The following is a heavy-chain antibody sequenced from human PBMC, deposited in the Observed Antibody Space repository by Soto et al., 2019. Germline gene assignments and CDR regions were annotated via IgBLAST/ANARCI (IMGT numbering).Heavy chain of an antibody. Sequence: QVQLVQSGAEVKKPGASVKVSCKASGYTFTSYGISWVRQAPGQGLEWMGWISAYNGNTNYAQKLQGRVTMTTDTSTSTAYMELRSLGSDDTAVYYCARDPYYDYIWGSYRYKYNWFDPWGQGTLVTVSS. CDR2: ISAYNGNT. J-gene: IGHJ5*02. CDR1: GYTFTSYG. D-gene: IGHD3-16*02. V-gene: IGHV1-18*01. CDR3: ARDPYYDYIWGSYRYKYNWFDP.